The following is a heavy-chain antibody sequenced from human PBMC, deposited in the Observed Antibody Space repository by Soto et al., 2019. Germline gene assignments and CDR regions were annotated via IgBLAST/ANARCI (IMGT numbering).Heavy chain of an antibody. D-gene: IGHD3-3*01. J-gene: IGHJ4*02. V-gene: IGHV4-34*01. CDR1: GGSFSGYY. Sequence: SETLSLTCAVYGGSFSGYYWSWIRQPPGKGLEWIGEINHSGSTNYNPSLKSRVTISVDTSKNQFSLKLSSVTAADTAVYYCARDSFQFGVVLYWGQGTLVTVSS. CDR2: INHSGST. CDR3: ARDSFQFGVVLY.